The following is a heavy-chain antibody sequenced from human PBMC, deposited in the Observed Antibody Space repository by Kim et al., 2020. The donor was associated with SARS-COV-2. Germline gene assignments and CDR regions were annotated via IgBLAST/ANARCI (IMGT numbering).Heavy chain of an antibody. D-gene: IGHD6-19*01. CDR2: T. J-gene: IGHJ4*02. CDR3: AEGSGWSQVDF. Sequence: TRSADSVKGRFTISRDNAKNSLYLQMNSLRAEDTVLYYCAEGSGWSQVDFWGQGTLVTVSS. V-gene: IGHV3-9*01.